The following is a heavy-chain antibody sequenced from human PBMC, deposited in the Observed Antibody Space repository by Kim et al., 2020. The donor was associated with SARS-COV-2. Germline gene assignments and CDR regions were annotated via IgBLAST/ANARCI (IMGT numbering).Heavy chain of an antibody. J-gene: IGHJ6*02. D-gene: IGHD6-13*01. V-gene: IGHV3-11*06. Sequence: VKGRFTISRDNAKNSLYLQMNSLRAEDTAVYYCASIGAAESDYYQYYGMDVWGQGTTVTVPS. CDR3: ASIGAAESDYYQYYGMDV.